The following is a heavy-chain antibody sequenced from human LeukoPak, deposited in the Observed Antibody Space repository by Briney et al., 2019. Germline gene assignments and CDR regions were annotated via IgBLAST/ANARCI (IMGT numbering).Heavy chain of an antibody. J-gene: IGHJ4*02. CDR2: ISGSGGYT. V-gene: IGHV3-23*01. D-gene: IGHD3-10*01. CDR3: AKRGVVIRVFLVGFHKEASYFDS. Sequence: PGGSLRLSCAVSGITLSNYGMSWVRQVPGKGLEWVSGISGSGGYTYYADSVKGRFTISRDNSKNTLYLQMNSLRAEDTAVYFCAKRGVVIRVFLVGFHKEASYFDSWGQGALVTVSS. CDR1: GITLSNYG.